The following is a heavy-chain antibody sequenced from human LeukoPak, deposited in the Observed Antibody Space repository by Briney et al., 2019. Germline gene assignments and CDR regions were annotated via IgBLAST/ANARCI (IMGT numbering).Heavy chain of an antibody. CDR3: ARDRSYYYGMDV. Sequence: PGGSLRLSCAASGFTFSSYWMSWVRQAPGKGLEWVSVIYSGGSTYYADSVKGRFTISRDNSKNTLYLQMNSLRAEDTAVYYCARDRSYYYGMDVWGQGTTVTVSS. V-gene: IGHV3-66*01. CDR1: GFTFSSYW. CDR2: IYSGGST. J-gene: IGHJ6*02.